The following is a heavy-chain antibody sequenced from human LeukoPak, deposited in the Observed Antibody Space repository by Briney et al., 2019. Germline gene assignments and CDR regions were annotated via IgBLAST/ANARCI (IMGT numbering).Heavy chain of an antibody. Sequence: QPGGSLRLSCPASGFTFRNSGMHWVRQAPGKGLEWVAVISYDGSHKYYADSVKGRFTISRDNSKNTLYLQMDSLRTEDTAVYYCAKDLRAYSAHDFVFDIWGQGTMVTVSS. CDR1: GFTFRNSG. CDR3: AKDLRAYSAHDFVFDI. J-gene: IGHJ3*02. V-gene: IGHV3-30*18. CDR2: ISYDGSHK. D-gene: IGHD5-12*01.